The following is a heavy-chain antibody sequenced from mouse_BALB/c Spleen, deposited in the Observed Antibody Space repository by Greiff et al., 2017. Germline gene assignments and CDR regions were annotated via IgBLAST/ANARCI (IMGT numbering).Heavy chain of an antibody. CDR2: IWGDGST. CDR1: GFSLTGYG. Sequence: QVQLKESGPGLVAPSQSLSITCTVSGFSLTGYGVNWVRQPPGKGLEWLGMIWGDGSTDYNSALKSRLSISKDNSKNQVFLKMNSLQTDDTARYYGARERFYYYGSSRYFDVWGAGTTVTVSS. D-gene: IGHD1-1*01. V-gene: IGHV2-6-7*01. CDR3: ARERFYYYGSSRYFDV. J-gene: IGHJ1*01.